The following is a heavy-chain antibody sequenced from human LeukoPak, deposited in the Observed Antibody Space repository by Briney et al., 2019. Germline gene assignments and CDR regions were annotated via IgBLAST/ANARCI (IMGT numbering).Heavy chain of an antibody. CDR1: GYTFTSYD. CDR2: MNPNSGNT. Sequence: ASVKVSCKASGYTFTSYDINWVRQATGQGLEWMGWMNPNSGNTGYAQKFQGRVTMTRDTSISTAYMELSRLRSDDTAVYYCARVADYDFWSGPTYYFDYWGQGTLVTVSS. J-gene: IGHJ4*02. D-gene: IGHD3-3*01. CDR3: ARVADYDFWSGPTYYFDY. V-gene: IGHV1-8*01.